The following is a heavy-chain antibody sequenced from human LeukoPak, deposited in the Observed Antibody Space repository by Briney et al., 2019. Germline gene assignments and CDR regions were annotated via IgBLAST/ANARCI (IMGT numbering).Heavy chain of an antibody. J-gene: IGHJ5*02. Sequence: PSETLSLTCTVSGGSISSGSYYWSWIRQPAGKGLEWIGRIYTSGSTNYNPSLKSRVTMSVDTSKNQFSLKLRSVTAADTAVYYRVRPRTRLAWFDPWGQGTLVTVSS. CDR1: GGSISSGSYY. CDR2: IYTSGST. D-gene: IGHD6-19*01. CDR3: VRPRTRLAWFDP. V-gene: IGHV4-61*02.